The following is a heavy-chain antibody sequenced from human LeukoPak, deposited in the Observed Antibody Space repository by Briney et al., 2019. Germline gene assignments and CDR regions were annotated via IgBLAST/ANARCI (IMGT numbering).Heavy chain of an antibody. CDR1: GGSFSGYS. CDR2: VIHRRFT. V-gene: IGHV4-34*12. Sequence: SETLSLTCAVYGGSFSGYSWSWIRQPPGKGLEWIGEVIHRRFTNYNPSLKSRVTISVDTSKNQFSLKLSSVTAAGTAVYYCASRTRIAAAGTGYYFDYWGQGTLVTVSS. D-gene: IGHD6-13*01. J-gene: IGHJ4*02. CDR3: ASRTRIAAAGTGYYFDY.